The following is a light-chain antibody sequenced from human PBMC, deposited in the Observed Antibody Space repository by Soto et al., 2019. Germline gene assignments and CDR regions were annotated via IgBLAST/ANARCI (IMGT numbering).Light chain of an antibody. CDR3: CSYAGSSTLV. V-gene: IGLV2-23*02. CDR2: EVS. CDR1: SSDIGSYNL. J-gene: IGLJ3*02. Sequence: QSALTQPASVSGSPGQSITISCTGTSSDIGSYNLVSWYQQHPGKAPKPMIYEVSKRPSGISTRFSGSKSGNTASLTISGPQAEDEAHYYCCSYAGSSTLVFGGGTKVTVL.